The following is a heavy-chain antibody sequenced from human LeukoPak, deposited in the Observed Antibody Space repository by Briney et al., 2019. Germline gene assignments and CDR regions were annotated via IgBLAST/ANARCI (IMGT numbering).Heavy chain of an antibody. CDR3: ARDKAVTTELTQYFQH. CDR2: ISAYNGYT. J-gene: IGHJ1*01. D-gene: IGHD4-11*01. Sequence: ASVKVSCKTSGYTFTNYGVSWVRQAPGQGLEWMGWISAYNGYTNYAQKLQVRVTMTTDTSTSTAYMELRSLTPDDTAVYYCARDKAVTTELTQYFQHWGQGTLVTVSS. V-gene: IGHV1-18*01. CDR1: GYTFTNYG.